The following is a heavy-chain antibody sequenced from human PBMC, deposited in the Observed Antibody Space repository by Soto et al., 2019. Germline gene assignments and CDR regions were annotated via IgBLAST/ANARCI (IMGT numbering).Heavy chain of an antibody. V-gene: IGHV4-38-2*01. CDR2: IYHSGST. CDR1: GYSISSGYY. CDR3: ARAGWHFAY. J-gene: IGHJ4*02. Sequence: SETLSLTCAVSGYSISSGYYWGWLRQPPGKGLEWIGSIYHSGSTYYNPSLKSRVTISVDTSKNQFSLKLSSVTAADTAVYYCARAGWHFAYWGQGTLVTVSS.